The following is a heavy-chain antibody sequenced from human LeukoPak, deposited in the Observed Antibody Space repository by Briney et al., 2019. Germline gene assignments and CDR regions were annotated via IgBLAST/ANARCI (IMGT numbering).Heavy chain of an antibody. V-gene: IGHV4-38-2*02. CDR1: GYSISSGYY. Sequence: SETLSLTCTVSGYSISSGYYWGWIRQPPGKGLEWIGSLYFSGSTYYNPSLKSRVTISGDTSKNQFSLKLSSVTAADTAVYYCARKDYYYYMDVWGKGTTVTISS. J-gene: IGHJ6*03. CDR2: LYFSGST. CDR3: ARKDYYYYMDV.